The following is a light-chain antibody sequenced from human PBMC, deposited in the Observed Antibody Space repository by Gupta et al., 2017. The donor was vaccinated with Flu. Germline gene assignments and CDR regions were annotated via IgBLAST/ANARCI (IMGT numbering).Light chain of an antibody. Sequence: QSALTQPASVSGSPGQSITISCSGISNDFGEFDFVSWFQHHPGKAPKLIIYGVTNRPSGVSHRFSASKSGTTASLNISGLQTEDEADYYCRSYTGRSLGVFGAGTRVSV. J-gene: IGLJ1*01. CDR2: GVT. CDR3: RSYTGRSLGV. V-gene: IGLV2-14*01. CDR1: SNDFGEFDF.